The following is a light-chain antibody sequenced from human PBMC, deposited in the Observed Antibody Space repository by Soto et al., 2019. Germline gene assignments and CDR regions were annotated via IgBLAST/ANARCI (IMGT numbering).Light chain of an antibody. Sequence: VVMTQSPATLSVSPWERATLSCRASQSVSSNLAWYQQKPGQAPRLLIYGASTRATGIPARFSGSGSGTKFTLTISSLQADDFGTYYCQQYNFYWSFGQGTKVDIK. CDR3: QQYNFYWS. J-gene: IGKJ1*01. V-gene: IGKV3-15*01. CDR2: GAS. CDR1: QSVSSN.